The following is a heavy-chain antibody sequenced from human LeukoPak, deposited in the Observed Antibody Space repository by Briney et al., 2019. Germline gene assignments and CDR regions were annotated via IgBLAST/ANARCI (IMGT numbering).Heavy chain of an antibody. Sequence: PGGSLRLSCATSGFTFSSYAMNWVRQAPGKGLEWVSYISSSGSTIYYADSVKGRFTISRDNAENSLYLQMNSLRVEDTAVYYCARAPTVLVGYCSSSSCQADYWGQGTLVTVSS. CDR3: ARAPTVLVGYCSSSSCQADY. CDR1: GFTFSSYA. CDR2: ISSSGSTI. V-gene: IGHV3-48*03. J-gene: IGHJ4*02. D-gene: IGHD2-2*01.